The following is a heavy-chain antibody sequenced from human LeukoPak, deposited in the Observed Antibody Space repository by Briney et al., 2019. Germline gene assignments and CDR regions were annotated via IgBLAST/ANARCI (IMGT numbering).Heavy chain of an antibody. CDR2: ISSSSSTI. Sequence: GGSLRLSCAASGFTFSSYSMNWVRQAPGKGLEWVSYISSSSSTIYYADSVKGRFTISRDNAKNSLYLQMNSLRAEDTAVYYCASIRPVATRNYWGQGTLVTVSS. CDR3: ASIRPVATRNY. V-gene: IGHV3-48*01. J-gene: IGHJ4*02. CDR1: GFTFSSYS. D-gene: IGHD5-12*01.